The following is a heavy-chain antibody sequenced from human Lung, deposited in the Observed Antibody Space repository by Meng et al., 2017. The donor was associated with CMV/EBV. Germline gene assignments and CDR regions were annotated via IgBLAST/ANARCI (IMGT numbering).Heavy chain of an antibody. V-gene: IGHV3-74*01. CDR2: INSDGNDA. J-gene: IGHJ6*02. D-gene: IGHD3-3*01. CDR3: ARMLNYDFSRGGIDV. CDR1: GFTFSSYW. Sequence: SXAASGFTFSSYWMHWVRQAPGKGLVWVSRINSDGNDADYVNSVKDRFTISRDDAKYAVYLQMNRLRAADTAVYYCARMLNYDFSRGGIDVWGQGTXVTVSS.